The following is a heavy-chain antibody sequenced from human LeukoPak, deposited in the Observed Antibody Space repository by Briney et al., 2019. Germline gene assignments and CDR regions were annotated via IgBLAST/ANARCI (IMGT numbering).Heavy chain of an antibody. V-gene: IGHV3-7*01. CDR2: IKQDGSEK. D-gene: IGHD3-22*01. CDR1: GFTFSNYW. J-gene: IGHJ4*02. CDR3: ARDWYDSESSGYAGY. Sequence: PGGSLRLSCEASGFTFSNYWMSWVRQAPGKGLEWVANIKQDGSEKNYVDSVKGRFTISRDNAENSLYLQMNSLRGDDTAVYYCARDWYDSESSGYAGYWGQGTLVTVSS.